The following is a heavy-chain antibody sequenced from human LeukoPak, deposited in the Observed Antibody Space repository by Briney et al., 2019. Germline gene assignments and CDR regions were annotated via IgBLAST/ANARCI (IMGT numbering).Heavy chain of an antibody. V-gene: IGHV3-23*01. CDR3: ARGCSGGSCYEPKFDP. J-gene: IGHJ5*02. Sequence: GSLRLSCAASGFTFSSYGMSWVRQAPGKGLEWVSAISGSGGSTYYADSVKGRFTISRDNSKNTLYLQMNSLRAEDTAVYYCARGCSGGSCYEPKFDPWGQGTLVTVSS. CDR2: ISGSGGST. CDR1: GFTFSSYG. D-gene: IGHD2-15*01.